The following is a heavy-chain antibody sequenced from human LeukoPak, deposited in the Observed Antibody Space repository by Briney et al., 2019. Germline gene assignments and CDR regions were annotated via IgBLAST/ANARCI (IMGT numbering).Heavy chain of an antibody. V-gene: IGHV3-23*01. J-gene: IGHJ4*02. Sequence: GGSLRLSCAASGFTFSSYAMSWVRQAPGKGLEWVSSISGSNDHTYYADSVKDGFTISRDNSKSTLSLQMNSLRAEDTAVYYCAKGRGTTVTSAANYWGQGTLVTVSS. CDR1: GFTFSSYA. CDR2: ISGSNDHT. D-gene: IGHD4-17*01. CDR3: AKGRGTTVTSAANY.